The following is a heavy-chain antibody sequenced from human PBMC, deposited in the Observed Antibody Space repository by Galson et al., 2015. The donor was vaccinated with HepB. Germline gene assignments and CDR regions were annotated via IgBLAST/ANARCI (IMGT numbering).Heavy chain of an antibody. J-gene: IGHJ4*02. CDR1: GDSVSSNSSL. Sequence: CAISGDSVSSNSSLWNWIRQSPSRGLEWLGRTYYRSKWNNDYAVSVKCRISITSDTSKNHFSLQLNSVTPEDTAVSFCARVLRLRKGYKSPFDYWGQGTLVTVSS. CDR3: ARVLRLRKGYKSPFDY. V-gene: IGHV6-1*01. CDR2: TYYRSKWNN. D-gene: IGHD5-24*01.